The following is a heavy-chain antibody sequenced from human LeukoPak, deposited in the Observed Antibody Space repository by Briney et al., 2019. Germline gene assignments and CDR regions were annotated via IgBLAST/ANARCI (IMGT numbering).Heavy chain of an antibody. V-gene: IGHV1-69*13. J-gene: IGHJ4*02. CDR2: IIPIFGTA. Sequence: ASVKVSCKASGCTFSSYAISWVRQAPGQGLEWMGGIIPIFGTANYAQKFQGRVTITADESTSTAYMELSSLRSEDTAVYYCARESPGIAAAAPFDSWGPGTLVTVSS. CDR1: GCTFSSYA. CDR3: ARESPGIAAAAPFDS. D-gene: IGHD6-13*01.